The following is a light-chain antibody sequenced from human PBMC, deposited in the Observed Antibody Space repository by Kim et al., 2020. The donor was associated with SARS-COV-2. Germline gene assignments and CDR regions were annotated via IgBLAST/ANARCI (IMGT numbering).Light chain of an antibody. J-gene: IGKJ1*01. V-gene: IGKV3-20*01. Sequence: SGERATISCRASQSVSSSYLAWYQHKPGQAHRLLVFDASSRATGIPDRFSGSGSGTDFTLTISRLEHEDFAVYYCQQYFGSPWTFGQGTKVDIK. CDR1: QSVSSSY. CDR2: DAS. CDR3: QQYFGSPWT.